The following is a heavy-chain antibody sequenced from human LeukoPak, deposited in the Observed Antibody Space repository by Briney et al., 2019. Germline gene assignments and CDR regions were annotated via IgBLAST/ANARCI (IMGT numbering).Heavy chain of an antibody. CDR1: GYTFTSYG. D-gene: IGHD3-22*01. CDR2: IGAYNGNT. CDR3: ARYLDPGYYDSSGYYPLDY. V-gene: IGHV1-18*01. J-gene: IGHJ4*02. Sequence: ASVKVSCKASGYTFTSYGISWVRQAPGQGLEWMGWIGAYNGNTNYAQKLQGRVTMTTDTSTSTAYMELRSLRSDDTAVYYCARYLDPGYYDSSGYYPLDYWGQGTLVTVSS.